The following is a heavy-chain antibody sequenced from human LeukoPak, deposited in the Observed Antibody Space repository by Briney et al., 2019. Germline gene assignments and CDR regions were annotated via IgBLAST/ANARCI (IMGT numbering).Heavy chain of an antibody. CDR2: MNPNSGNT. V-gene: IGHV1-8*03. Sequence: ASVKVSCKASGYTFTSYDINWVRQATGQGLEWMGWMNPNSGNTGYAQKFQGRVTITRNTSISTAYMELSSMRSEDTAVYYCARGSINYYDSSGIDYWGQGTLVTVSS. CDR3: ARGSINYYDSSGIDY. D-gene: IGHD3-22*01. J-gene: IGHJ4*02. CDR1: GYTFTSYD.